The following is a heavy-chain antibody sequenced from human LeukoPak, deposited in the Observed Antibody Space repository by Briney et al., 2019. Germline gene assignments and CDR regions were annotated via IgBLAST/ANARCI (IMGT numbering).Heavy chain of an antibody. D-gene: IGHD3-10*01. V-gene: IGHV3-21*01. CDR1: GFTFSAYE. CDR3: ARDIGSGSYVVDY. Sequence: GGSLRLSCAASGFTFSAYEMNWVRQAPGKGLEWVSSISGRSTDIYYADSVKGRFTISRDNAKNSLYLQMNSLRAEDTAVYYCARDIGSGSYVVDYWGQGTLVTVSS. J-gene: IGHJ4*02. CDR2: ISGRSTDI.